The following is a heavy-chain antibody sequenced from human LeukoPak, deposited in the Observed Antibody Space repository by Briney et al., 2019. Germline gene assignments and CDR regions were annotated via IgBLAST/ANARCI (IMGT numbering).Heavy chain of an antibody. Sequence: PSETLSLTCTVSGGSISGYYWSWFRQPPGKGLEWIGYIYYSGNTNYNPSLKSRVTVSLDTSKNQFSLKLNSVTAADTAVYYCARGSREWTTVAEFDYWGQGTLVTVSS. V-gene: IGHV4-59*01. CDR2: IYYSGNT. CDR3: ARGSREWTTVAEFDY. CDR1: GGSISGYY. J-gene: IGHJ4*02. D-gene: IGHD4-17*01.